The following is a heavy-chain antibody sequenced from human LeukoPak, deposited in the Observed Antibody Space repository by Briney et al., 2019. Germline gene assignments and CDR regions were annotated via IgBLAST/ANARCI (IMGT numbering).Heavy chain of an antibody. Sequence: ASVKVSCTASGYTFSSYDINRVRQATRQGLEWMGWMDPNSGNTGYAQKFQGRVTMTRNTSISTAYMELSSLRSEDTAVYYCAREGPRGYYDSSGLFDYWGQGTLVTVSS. V-gene: IGHV1-8*01. J-gene: IGHJ4*02. CDR2: MDPNSGNT. D-gene: IGHD3-22*01. CDR1: GYTFSSYD. CDR3: AREGPRGYYDSSGLFDY.